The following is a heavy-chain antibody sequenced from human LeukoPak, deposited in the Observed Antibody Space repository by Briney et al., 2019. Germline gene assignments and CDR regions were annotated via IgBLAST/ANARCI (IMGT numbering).Heavy chain of an antibody. CDR3: ARTNDLLNAAFDI. D-gene: IGHD1-1*01. V-gene: IGHV3-53*01. CDR2: NYSYFNT. Sequence: PGGPLTLFCGPSGFPDRSCYMSGLPPAPPKGREGGSINYSYFNTNYADSVKGRFTNTRDNSQNPLSLKMNSLGAEDTAVYYCARTNDLLNAAFDIWGQGTVVTVSS. J-gene: IGHJ3*02. CDR1: GFPDRSCY.